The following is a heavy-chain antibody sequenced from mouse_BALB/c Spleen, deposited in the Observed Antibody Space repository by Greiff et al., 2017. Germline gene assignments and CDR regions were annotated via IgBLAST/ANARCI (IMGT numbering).Heavy chain of an antibody. CDR3: ASSSTTVVATDAY. D-gene: IGHD1-1*01. CDR1: GYTFSSYW. Sequence: QLQQSGAELMKPGASVKISCKATGYTFSSYWIEWVKQRPGHGLEWIGEILPGSGSTNYNEKFKGKATFTADTSSNTAYMQLSSLTSEDSAVYYCASSSTTVVATDAYWGQGTLVTVSA. J-gene: IGHJ3*01. V-gene: IGHV1-9*01. CDR2: ILPGSGST.